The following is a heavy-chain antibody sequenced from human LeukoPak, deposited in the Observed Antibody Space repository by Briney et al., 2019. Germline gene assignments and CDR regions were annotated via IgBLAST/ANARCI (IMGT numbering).Heavy chain of an antibody. CDR3: ARGRVTGYYYGSGSYIDY. J-gene: IGHJ4*02. Sequence: SETLSLTCAVYGGSFSGYYWSWIRQPPGEGLEWIGEINHSGSTNYNPSLKSRVTISVDTSKNQFSLKLSSVTAADTAVYYCARGRVTGYYYGSGSYIDYWGQGTLVTVSS. CDR2: INHSGST. V-gene: IGHV4-34*01. CDR1: GGSFSGYY. D-gene: IGHD3-10*01.